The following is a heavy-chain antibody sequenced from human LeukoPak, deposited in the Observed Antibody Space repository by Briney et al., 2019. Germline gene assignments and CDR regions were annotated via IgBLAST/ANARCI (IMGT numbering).Heavy chain of an antibody. CDR1: GFTFSSYW. Sequence: PGGSLRLSCAASGFTFSSYWMHWVRQAPGKGLVWVSRINSDGSSTSYADSVRGRFTISRDNAKNTLYLQMNSLRAEDTAVYYCARYGVVVAATPGDYHYYMDVWGKGTTVTISS. V-gene: IGHV3-74*01. J-gene: IGHJ6*03. CDR3: ARYGVVVAATPGDYHYYMDV. D-gene: IGHD2-15*01. CDR2: INSDGSST.